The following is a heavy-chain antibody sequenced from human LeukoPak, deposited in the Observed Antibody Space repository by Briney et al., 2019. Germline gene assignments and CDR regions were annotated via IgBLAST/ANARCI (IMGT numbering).Heavy chain of an antibody. D-gene: IGHD3-16*02. J-gene: IGHJ3*02. CDR3: ARTILRLGELSLFVGVDAFDI. CDR2: IYSGGFT. CDR1: GFTISNNY. Sequence: GGSLRLSCAASGFTISNNYIRWLRQAPGKGLEWVSHIYSGGFTQFAGSMRGRFTMSRDSSKNTLYLQMNSLRAEDTAVYYCARTILRLGELSLFVGVDAFDIWGQGTMVTVSS. V-gene: IGHV3-66*01.